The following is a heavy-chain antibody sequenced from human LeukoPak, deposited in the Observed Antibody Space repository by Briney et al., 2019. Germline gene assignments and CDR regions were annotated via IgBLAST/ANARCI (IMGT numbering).Heavy chain of an antibody. CDR2: ISAYNGNT. J-gene: IGHJ3*02. CDR3: AKDLEVRRPTSSSTFHI. Sequence: ASVKVSCKASGYTFTSYGISWVRQAPGQGLEWMGWISAYNGNTNYAQKLQGRVTMTTDTSTSTAYMELRSLRSDDTAVYYCAKDLEVRRPTSSSTFHIWGQGTMVTVSS. CDR1: GYTFTSYG. D-gene: IGHD6-6*01. V-gene: IGHV1-18*01.